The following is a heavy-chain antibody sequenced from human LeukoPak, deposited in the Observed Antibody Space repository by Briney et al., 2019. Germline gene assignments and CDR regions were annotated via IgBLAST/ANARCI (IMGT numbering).Heavy chain of an antibody. CDR1: GGSISSYY. J-gene: IGHJ4*02. Sequence: PSETLSLTCTVSGGSISSYYWSWIWQPPGKGLEWIGYIYYSGSTNYNPSLKSRVTISVDTSKNQFSLKLSSVTAADTAVYYCANGRSGWYFDYWGQGTLVTVSS. D-gene: IGHD6-19*01. CDR2: IYYSGST. CDR3: ANGRSGWYFDY. V-gene: IGHV4-59*01.